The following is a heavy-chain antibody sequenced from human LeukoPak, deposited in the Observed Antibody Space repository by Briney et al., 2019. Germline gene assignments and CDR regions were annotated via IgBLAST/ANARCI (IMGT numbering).Heavy chain of an antibody. V-gene: IGHV3-15*01. D-gene: IGHD3-10*01. CDR1: GFTFCNAW. CDR3: TTFLTYYFGSGSRNFDY. CDR2: IKSKTDGGTT. J-gene: IGHJ4*02. Sequence: PGGSLRLSCAASGFTFCNAWMSWVRQAPGKGLEWVGRIKSKTDGGTTDYAAPVKGRFTISRADSKNTLYLQMNSLKTEDTAVYYCTTFLTYYFGSGSRNFDYWGQGTLVTVSS.